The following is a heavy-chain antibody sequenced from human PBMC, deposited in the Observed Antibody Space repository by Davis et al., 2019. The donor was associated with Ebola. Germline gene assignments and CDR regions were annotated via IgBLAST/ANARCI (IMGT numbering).Heavy chain of an antibody. J-gene: IGHJ4*02. CDR3: ARGPQYDFWSGHPYYFDY. V-gene: IGHV1-3*01. CDR1: GYTFTSYA. Sequence: AASVKVSCKASGYTFTSYAMHWVRQAPGQRLEWMGWINAGNGNTKYSQKFQGRVTITRDTSASTAYMELSSLRSEDTAVYYCARGPQYDFWSGHPYYFDYWGQGTLVTVSS. D-gene: IGHD3-3*01. CDR2: INAGNGNT.